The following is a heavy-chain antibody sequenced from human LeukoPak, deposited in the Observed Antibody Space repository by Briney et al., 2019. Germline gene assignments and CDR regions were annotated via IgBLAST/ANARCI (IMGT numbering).Heavy chain of an antibody. D-gene: IGHD2-21*02. CDR3: ARSGCGGDCGVYYFDY. Sequence: PGGSLRLSCATSGFTFSSYEMNWVRQAPGKGLEWVSYISRSGSTIYYTDSVEGRFTISRDNAKNSLYLQMNSLRAEDTAVYYCARSGCGGDCGVYYFDYWGQGTLVTVSS. J-gene: IGHJ4*02. V-gene: IGHV3-48*03. CDR2: ISRSGSTI. CDR1: GFTFSSYE.